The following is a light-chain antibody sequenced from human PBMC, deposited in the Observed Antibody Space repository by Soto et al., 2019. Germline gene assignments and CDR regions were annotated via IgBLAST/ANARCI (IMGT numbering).Light chain of an antibody. CDR2: AAS. Sequence: DIQVTQSPSSLSASVGDRVTITCRASQSITIYLNWYQQKPGKAPKLLIYAASSLQSGVPSRFSGSGSGTDFTLTISSLQPEDFANYYCQQSYDTPLTFGGGTKVDIK. V-gene: IGKV1-39*01. CDR3: QQSYDTPLT. J-gene: IGKJ4*01. CDR1: QSITIY.